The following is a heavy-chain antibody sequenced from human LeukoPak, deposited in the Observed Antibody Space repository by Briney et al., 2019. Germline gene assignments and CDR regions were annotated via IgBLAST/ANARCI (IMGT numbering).Heavy chain of an antibody. CDR3: AKDADFWSGYNSYFDY. CDR1: GFTFSSYA. D-gene: IGHD3-3*01. J-gene: IGHJ4*02. V-gene: IGHV3-23*01. Sequence: QAGGSLRLSCAASGFTFSSYAMSWVRQAPGKGLEWVSAISGSGGSTYYADSVKGRFTISRDNSKNTLYLQMNSLRAEDTAVYYCAKDADFWSGYNSYFDYWGQGTLVTVSS. CDR2: ISGSGGST.